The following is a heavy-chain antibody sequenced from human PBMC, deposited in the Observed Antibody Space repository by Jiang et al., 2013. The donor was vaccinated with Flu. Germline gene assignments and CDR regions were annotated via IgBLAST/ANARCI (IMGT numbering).Heavy chain of an antibody. Sequence: VQLVESGAEVKKPGASVKVSCKASGYTFTNYNMHWVRQAPGQGLEWMGIINPSGGSTTFAHKFQDRITMTRDTSTNTLYMELRSLTSEDTAVYYCARGERIGVVFSLYYFDYWGQGTLVTVSS. V-gene: IGHV1-46*01. CDR2: INPSGGST. CDR1: GYTFTNYN. CDR3: ARGERIGVVFSLYYFDY. D-gene: IGHD3-22*01. J-gene: IGHJ4*02.